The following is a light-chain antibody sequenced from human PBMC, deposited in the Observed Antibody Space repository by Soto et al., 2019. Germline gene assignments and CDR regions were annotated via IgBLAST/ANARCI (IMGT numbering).Light chain of an antibody. V-gene: IGLV1-51*01. CDR1: SSNIGTNY. CDR3: ATWDGSLPGEV. Sequence: QSVLTQPPSASGTPGQRVIISCSGSSSNIGTNYVYWYQQLPGTAPKFLIYDNNKRPSGIPDRFSGSKSGTSGTLDITGLQTGDEADYYCATWDGSLPGEVFGGGTKLTVL. CDR2: DNN. J-gene: IGLJ2*01.